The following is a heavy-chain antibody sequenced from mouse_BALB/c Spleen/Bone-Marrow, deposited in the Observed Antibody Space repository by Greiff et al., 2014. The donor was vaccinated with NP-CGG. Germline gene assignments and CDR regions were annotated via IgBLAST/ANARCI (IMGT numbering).Heavy chain of an antibody. D-gene: IGHD1-3*01. CDR2: VDPSDGYT. CDR3: ARGGDNFAWFAY. CDR1: GYTFTTYW. J-gene: IGHJ3*01. V-gene: IGHV1-69*02. Sequence: VKLQESGAELVTPGASVKLSCKASGYTFTTYWMHWVKQRPGHGLEWIGQVDPSDGYTNYSQMFKGKATLTVDKSSSTAYMQLSILSSEDSAVYYCARGGDNFAWFAYWGQGTLVTVSA.